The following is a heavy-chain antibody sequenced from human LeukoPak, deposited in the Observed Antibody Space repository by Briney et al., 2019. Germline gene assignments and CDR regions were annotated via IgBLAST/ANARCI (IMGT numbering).Heavy chain of an antibody. D-gene: IGHD6-13*01. Sequence: SETLSLTCAVSGGSISSGGYSWGWIRQPPGKGLEWIGSIYHSGSTYYNPSLKSRVTISVDTSKNQFSLKLSSVTAADTAVYYCARGGSIAAAYAFDIWGQGTMVTVSS. V-gene: IGHV4-39*07. CDR3: ARGGSIAAAYAFDI. J-gene: IGHJ3*02. CDR2: IYHSGST. CDR1: GGSISSGGYS.